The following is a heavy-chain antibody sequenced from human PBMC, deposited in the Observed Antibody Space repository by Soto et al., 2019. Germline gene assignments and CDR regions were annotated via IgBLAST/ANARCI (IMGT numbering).Heavy chain of an antibody. J-gene: IGHJ4*02. V-gene: IGHV3-23*01. CDR3: ARGKSNEWLGPYYFDH. CDR1: GFTFSSFA. CDR2: ITGGGGST. Sequence: GGSLRLSCVASGFTFSSFAMNWARQAPGEGLEWVSSITGGGGSTYYADSVKGRFTISRDNSHNTLYLRMDSLRADDTAVYYCARGKSNEWLGPYYFDHWGQGTLVTVSS. D-gene: IGHD6-19*01.